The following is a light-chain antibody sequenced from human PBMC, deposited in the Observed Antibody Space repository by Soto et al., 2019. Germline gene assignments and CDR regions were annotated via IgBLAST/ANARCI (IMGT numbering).Light chain of an antibody. J-gene: IGKJ1*01. V-gene: IGKV2-30*01. CDR3: MQATHWPPT. Sequence: DVVMTQSPLSLPVSLGQPASISCKSSQGLLYGDGHTYLNWFQLRPGQSPRRLIYKVSDRDSGVPDRFSGSGSGTDFTLKISRVEADDVGLYYCMQATHWPPTFGQGTKVGIK. CDR1: QGLLYGDGHTY. CDR2: KVS.